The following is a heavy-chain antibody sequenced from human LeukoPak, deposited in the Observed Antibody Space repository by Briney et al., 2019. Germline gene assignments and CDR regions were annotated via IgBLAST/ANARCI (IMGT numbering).Heavy chain of an antibody. Sequence: ASVKVSCKASGYTFTSYGISWVRQAPGQGLEWMGWISAYNGNTNYAQKLQGRVTMTTDTSTSTAYMELSSLRSEDTAVYYCARGYSGYSGYLKGYYYYYMDVWGKGTTVTISS. CDR2: ISAYNGNT. D-gene: IGHD5-12*01. V-gene: IGHV1-18*01. J-gene: IGHJ6*03. CDR1: GYTFTSYG. CDR3: ARGYSGYSGYLKGYYYYYMDV.